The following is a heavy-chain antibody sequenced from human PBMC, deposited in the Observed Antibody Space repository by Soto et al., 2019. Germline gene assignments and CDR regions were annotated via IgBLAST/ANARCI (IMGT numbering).Heavy chain of an antibody. CDR1: GFTFTRYS. CDR2: ISSTTNYI. J-gene: IGHJ4*02. CDR3: ARESEDLTSNFDY. Sequence: GGSLRLSCAASGFTFTRYSMNWVRQAPGKGLEWVSSISSTTNYIYYGDSMKGRFTISRDNAKNSLYLEMNSLRTEDTAVYYCARESEDLTSNFDYWGQGTLVTVSS. V-gene: IGHV3-21*06.